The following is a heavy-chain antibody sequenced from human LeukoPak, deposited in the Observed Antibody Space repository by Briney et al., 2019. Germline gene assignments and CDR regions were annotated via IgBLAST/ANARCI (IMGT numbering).Heavy chain of an antibody. CDR1: GGSISSGGYY. CDR2: IYYSGST. CDR3: ARGDRGLFDY. J-gene: IGHJ4*02. V-gene: IGHV4-31*03. Sequence: SETLSLTCTVSGGSISSGGYYWSWIRQHPGKGLEWIGYIYYSGSTYYNPSLKSRVTISVDTSKNQFSLKLSSVTAADTAVYYCARGDRGLFDYWGQGTLVTVSS. D-gene: IGHD5-12*01.